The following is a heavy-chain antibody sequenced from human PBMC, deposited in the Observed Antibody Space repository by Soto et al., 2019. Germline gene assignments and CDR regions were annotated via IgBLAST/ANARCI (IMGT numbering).Heavy chain of an antibody. CDR3: ARPLWRDDYNGGYFDL. J-gene: IGHJ2*01. CDR1: GFTFSSYA. V-gene: IGHV3-30-3*01. D-gene: IGHD4-4*01. Sequence: QVQLVESGGGVVQPGRSLRLSCAAYGFTFSSYAMHWVRQAPGKGLEWVAVISYDGSNKYYADSVKGRFTSSRDNSKNTLYLQMNSLRAEDTAVYYCARPLWRDDYNGGYFDLWGRGTLVTVSS. CDR2: ISYDGSNK.